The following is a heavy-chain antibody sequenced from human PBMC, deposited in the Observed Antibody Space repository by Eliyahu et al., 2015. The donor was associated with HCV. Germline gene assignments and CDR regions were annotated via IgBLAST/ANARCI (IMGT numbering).Heavy chain of an antibody. CDR3: AREVPNWFDP. V-gene: IGHV4-59*01. CDR2: LCYTMKT. J-gene: IGHJ5*02. Sequence: QVQLQESGPGLVKPSETLSLTCTVSFDSITNSYWTWVRQSPVKGLEWSLALCYTMKTGYNPNFKSRVSMSIDTSNNQFSLKLTSVTAADTAVYYCAREVPNWFDPWGQGTLVTVSA. CDR1: FDSITNSY. D-gene: IGHD3-10*01.